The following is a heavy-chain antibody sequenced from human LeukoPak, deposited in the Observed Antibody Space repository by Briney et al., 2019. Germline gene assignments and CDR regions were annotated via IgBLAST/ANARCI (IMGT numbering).Heavy chain of an antibody. Sequence: GGSLRLSCAASGFPFDDYGMSWVRQAPGKGLEWVSGISWNGGSTGYADSVKGRFTVSRENGWASVYLQMNSLRAEDTAVYYCARESLSLESHFDFWGHGTLVTVSS. V-gene: IGHV3-20*04. J-gene: IGHJ4*01. CDR3: ARESLSLESHFDF. D-gene: IGHD2/OR15-2a*01. CDR2: ISWNGGST. CDR1: GFPFDDYG.